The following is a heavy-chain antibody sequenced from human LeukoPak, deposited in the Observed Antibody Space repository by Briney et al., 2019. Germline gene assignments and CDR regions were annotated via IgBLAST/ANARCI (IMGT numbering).Heavy chain of an antibody. V-gene: IGHV1-2*02. J-gene: IGHJ6*03. CDR3: ARGGSPIFYYYIDV. D-gene: IGHD2-21*01. CDR2: INPNSGGT. Sequence: GASVKVSCKASGYTFTGYYMHWVRQAPGQGLEWMGWINPNSGGTNYAQRFQGRVTMTRDTSITTAYMELSRLRSDDTAVYYCARGGSPIFYYYIDVWGKGTTVTISS. CDR1: GYTFTGYY.